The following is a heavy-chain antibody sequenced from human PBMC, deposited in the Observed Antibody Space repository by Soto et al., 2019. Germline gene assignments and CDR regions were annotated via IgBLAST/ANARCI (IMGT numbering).Heavy chain of an antibody. J-gene: IGHJ4*02. CDR3: AKIRDSASGWATIDY. D-gene: IGHD6-19*01. CDR2: ISYDGSNK. Sequence: GGSLRLSCAASGFTFSSYGMHWVRQAPGKGLEWVAVISYDGSNKYYADSVKGRFTISRDNSKNTLYLQMNSLRAEDTAVYYCAKIRDSASGWATIDYWGQGTLVTVSS. CDR1: GFTFSSYG. V-gene: IGHV3-30*18.